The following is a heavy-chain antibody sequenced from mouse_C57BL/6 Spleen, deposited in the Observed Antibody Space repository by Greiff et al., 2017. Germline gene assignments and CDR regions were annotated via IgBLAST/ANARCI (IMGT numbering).Heavy chain of an antibody. Sequence: QVQLQHPGAELVKPGASVKLSCKASGYTFTSYWMHWVKQRPGPGLEWIGMIHPNSGSTNYNEKFKSKATLTVDKSSSTAYMQLSSLTSEDSAVYYCARVGKDYSHCDYWGQGTTLTVSS. D-gene: IGHD1-1*01. CDR2: IHPNSGST. CDR3: ARVGKDYSHCDY. J-gene: IGHJ2*01. V-gene: IGHV1-64*01. CDR1: GYTFTSYW.